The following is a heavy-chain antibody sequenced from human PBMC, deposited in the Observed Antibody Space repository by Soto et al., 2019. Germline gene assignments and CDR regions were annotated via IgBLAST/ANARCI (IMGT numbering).Heavy chain of an antibody. V-gene: IGHV3-23*01. D-gene: IGHD3-10*01. CDR2: IGVGGGDR. CDR1: GFTFSSYA. J-gene: IGHJ4*02. Sequence: EVQLLESGGGLVQPGGSLRLSCAASGFTFSSYAMSWVRQAPGKGLERVSIIGVGGGDRYYPESVKGRFTISRDNSRDTLYLEMNSLRDEDTAVYYCARVRFGELVWGQGTLVTVSS. CDR3: ARVRFGELV.